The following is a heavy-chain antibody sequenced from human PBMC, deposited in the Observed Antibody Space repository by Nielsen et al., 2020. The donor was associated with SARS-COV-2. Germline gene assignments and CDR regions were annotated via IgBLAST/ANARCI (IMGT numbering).Heavy chain of an antibody. Sequence: GESLKISCVASGFTFSSHWMHWVRQVPGKGLLWLPRINNDGSSTSYADSVKGRFTISRDNAKNTLWLEMNSLRVDDTAVYYCVGDTGGRWGELWGQGTLVTVSS. CDR3: VGDTGGRWGEL. D-gene: IGHD2-15*01. J-gene: IGHJ4*02. CDR2: INNDGSST. V-gene: IGHV3-74*01. CDR1: GFTFSSHW.